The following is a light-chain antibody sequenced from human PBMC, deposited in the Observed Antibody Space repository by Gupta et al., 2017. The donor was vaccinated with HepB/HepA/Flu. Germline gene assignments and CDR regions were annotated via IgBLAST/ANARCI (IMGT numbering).Light chain of an antibody. J-gene: IGLJ1*01. Sequence: SALTQPASVSGSPGQSITISCLGTSSDVGCYNYVSWYQQHPGKAHKLMIYDVSNRPAGVATGFSGSKSGNTASLTISGRQEEDEADYYCSAYTSSSTLVFGTGTKVTVL. CDR1: SSDVGCYNY. CDR2: DVS. V-gene: IGLV2-14*01. CDR3: SAYTSSSTLV.